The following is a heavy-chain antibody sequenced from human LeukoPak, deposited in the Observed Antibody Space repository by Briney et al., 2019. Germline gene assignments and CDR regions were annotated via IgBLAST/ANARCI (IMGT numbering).Heavy chain of an antibody. CDR2: TSSSGSTI. CDR3: ARDPWSDYYYYYGMDV. J-gene: IGHJ6*04. CDR1: GFTFSSYE. V-gene: IGHV3-48*03. Sequence: GGSLRLSCAASGFTFSSYEMNWVRQAPGKGLEWVSYTSSSGSTIYYADSVKGRFTISRDNAKNSLYLQMNSLRVEDTAVYYCARDPWSDYYYYYGMDVWGKGTTVTVSS.